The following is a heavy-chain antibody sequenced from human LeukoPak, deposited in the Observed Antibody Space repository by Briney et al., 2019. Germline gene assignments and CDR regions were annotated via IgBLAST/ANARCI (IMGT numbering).Heavy chain of an antibody. CDR3: AKGAYGDYRGDNWFDP. J-gene: IGHJ5*02. D-gene: IGHD4-17*01. CDR1: GFTFSSYA. V-gene: IGHV3-23*01. CDR2: ISGSGGST. Sequence: TGGSLRLSCAASGFTFSSYAMSWVRQAPGKGLEWVSAISGSGGSTYYADSVKGRFTISRDNSKNTLYLQMNSLRAEDTAVYYCAKGAYGDYRGDNWFDPWGQGTLVTVSS.